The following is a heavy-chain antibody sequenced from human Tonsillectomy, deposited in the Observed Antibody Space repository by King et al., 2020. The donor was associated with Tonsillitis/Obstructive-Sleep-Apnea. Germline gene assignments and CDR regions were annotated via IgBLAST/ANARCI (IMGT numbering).Heavy chain of an antibody. V-gene: IGHV2-5*01. J-gene: IGHJ4*02. D-gene: IGHD2-2*01. CDR3: AHSWGSRGYCSSTSCQNFDY. CDR2: IYWNDGK. Sequence: TLKESGPTLVKPTQTLTLTCTFSGFSLSTSGVGVGWIRQPPGKALEWLTLIYWNDGKRYSPSLKSSLTITKDTSNNQVVLTMTNMDPVDTATYYCAHSWGSRGYCSSTSCQNFDYWGQGTLVTVSS. CDR1: GFSLSTSGVG.